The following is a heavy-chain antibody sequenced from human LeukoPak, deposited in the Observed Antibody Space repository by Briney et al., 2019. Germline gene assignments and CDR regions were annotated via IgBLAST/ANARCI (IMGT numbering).Heavy chain of an antibody. CDR1: GFTFSSYA. CDR2: ISNSGSST. D-gene: IGHD4-17*01. Sequence: GGSLRLSCAASGFTFSSYAMSWVRQAPGKGLEWVSAISNSGSSTYYADSVKGRFSISRSNSRNTLYLQMNSLRAEDTAVYYCAKVLRGLAYYGDYEDWGQGTLVTVSS. CDR3: AKVLRGLAYYGDYED. J-gene: IGHJ4*02. V-gene: IGHV3-23*01.